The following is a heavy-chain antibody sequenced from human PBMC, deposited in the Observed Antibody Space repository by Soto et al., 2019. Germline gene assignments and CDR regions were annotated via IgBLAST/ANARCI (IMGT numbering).Heavy chain of an antibody. V-gene: IGHV5-51*01. CDR3: ARHSTDNRWLQSTPYYGMDV. CDR2: IYPGDSDT. CDR1: GYSFTSYW. J-gene: IGHJ6*02. Sequence: GESLKISCQGSGYSFTSYWIGWVRQMPGKGLEWMGIIYPGDSDTRYSPSCQGQVTISADKSISTAYLQWSSLKASDTAMYYCARHSTDNRWLQSTPYYGMDVWGQGTTVTVS. D-gene: IGHD5-12*01.